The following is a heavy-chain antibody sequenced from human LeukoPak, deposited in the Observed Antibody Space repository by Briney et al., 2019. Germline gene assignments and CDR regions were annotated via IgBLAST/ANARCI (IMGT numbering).Heavy chain of an antibody. CDR2: FDPEDGET. CDR1: GYTLTELS. V-gene: IGHV1-24*01. CDR3: ATMIVVASPFDY. Sequence: ASVTVSGKVSGYTLTELSMHWVRQAPGKGLEWMGGFDPEDGETIYAQKFQGRVTMTEDTSTDIAYMELSSLRSEDTAVYYCATMIVVASPFDYWGQGTLVTVSS. J-gene: IGHJ4*02. D-gene: IGHD3-22*01.